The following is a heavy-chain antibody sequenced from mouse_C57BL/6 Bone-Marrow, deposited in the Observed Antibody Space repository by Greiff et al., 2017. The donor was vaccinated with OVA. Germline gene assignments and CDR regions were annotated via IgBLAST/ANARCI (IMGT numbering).Heavy chain of an antibody. D-gene: IGHD2-4*01. V-gene: IGHV1-72*01. Sequence: QLQQPGAELVKPGASVKLSCKASGYTFTIYWMHWVKQRPGRGLEWIGRIDPNSGGTKYNEKFKSKATLTVDKPSSTAYMQLSSLTFEYSAVYYCARAAYYDYDGPYFAYWGQGTTLTVSS. CDR2: IDPNSGGT. CDR3: ARAAYYDYDGPYFAY. J-gene: IGHJ2*01. CDR1: GYTFTIYW.